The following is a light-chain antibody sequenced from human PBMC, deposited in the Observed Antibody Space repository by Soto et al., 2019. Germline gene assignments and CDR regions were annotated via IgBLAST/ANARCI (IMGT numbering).Light chain of an antibody. Sequence: DIQMTQSPSSLSASVGDRVTITCRASQSISTYVNWYQQKPGKAPNLLIYTASSLQSGVPSRFSGSGSGTDFTLTISSLQPEDFATYFCQQSYSRSRTFGQGTKVDIK. CDR2: TAS. V-gene: IGKV1-39*01. J-gene: IGKJ1*01. CDR3: QQSYSRSRT. CDR1: QSISTY.